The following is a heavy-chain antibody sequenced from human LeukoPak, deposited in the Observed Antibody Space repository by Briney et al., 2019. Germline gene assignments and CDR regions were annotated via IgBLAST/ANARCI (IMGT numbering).Heavy chain of an antibody. Sequence: SETLSLTCTVSGDSTSSYYWSWIRQPPGEGLEWIGYISYSGSTNYNPSLKSRVTISIDTSKNQISLKLNSVTAADTAVFYCARDSHDYGSTGFDYWGQGTLVTVSS. CDR1: GDSTSSYY. D-gene: IGHD4-17*01. CDR2: ISYSGST. V-gene: IGHV4-59*01. J-gene: IGHJ4*02. CDR3: ARDSHDYGSTGFDY.